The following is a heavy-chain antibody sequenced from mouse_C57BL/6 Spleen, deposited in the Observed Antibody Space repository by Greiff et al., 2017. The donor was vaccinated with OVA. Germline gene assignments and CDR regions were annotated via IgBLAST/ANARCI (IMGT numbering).Heavy chain of an antibody. CDR3: ARGLLEPFAY. D-gene: IGHD1-1*01. V-gene: IGHV1-50*01. CDR1: GYTFTSYW. CDR2: IDPSDSYT. Sequence: QVQLKQPGAELVKPGASVKLSCKASGYTFTSYWMQWVKQRPGQGLEWIGEIDPSDSYTNYNQKFKGKATLTVNPSSSTAYMQLSSLTSEDSAVYYCARGLLEPFAYWGQGTLVTVSA. J-gene: IGHJ3*01.